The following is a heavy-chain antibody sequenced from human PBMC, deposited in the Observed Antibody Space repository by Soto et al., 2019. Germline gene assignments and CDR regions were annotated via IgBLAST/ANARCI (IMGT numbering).Heavy chain of an antibody. CDR3: AKDIWDIVVVPALDAFDI. CDR1: GFTFNSYS. J-gene: IGHJ3*02. Sequence: PGGSLRLSCAASGFTFNSYSMSWVRQAPGKGLEWVSAISGSGGSTYYADSVKGRFTISRDNSKNTLYLQMNSLRAEDTAVYYCAKDIWDIVVVPALDAFDIWGQGTMVTVSS. D-gene: IGHD2-2*01. CDR2: ISGSGGST. V-gene: IGHV3-23*01.